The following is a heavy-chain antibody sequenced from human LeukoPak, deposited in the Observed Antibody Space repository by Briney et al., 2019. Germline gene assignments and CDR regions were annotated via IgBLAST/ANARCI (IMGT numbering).Heavy chain of an antibody. D-gene: IGHD1-1*01. CDR1: GYTFTVYY. Sequence: ASVKVSCKASGYTFTVYYMHWVRQAPGQGLEWMGWINPNSGGTNYAQKFQGWVTMTRDTSISTAYMELSRLRSDDTAVYYCACSTTGTTWGLYGMDVWGKGTTVTVSS. V-gene: IGHV1-2*04. CDR3: ACSTTGTTWGLYGMDV. CDR2: INPNSGGT. J-gene: IGHJ6*04.